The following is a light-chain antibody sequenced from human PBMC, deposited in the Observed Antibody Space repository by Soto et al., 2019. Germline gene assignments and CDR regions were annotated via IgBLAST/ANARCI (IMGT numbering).Light chain of an antibody. CDR1: QSVLHSPNNKNY. J-gene: IGKJ1*01. CDR3: QQYYTNSWS. V-gene: IGKV4-1*01. CDR2: WAS. Sequence: DIVMTQSPDSLAVSLGERATINCKSSQSVLHSPNNKNYLAWYQHKPGQPPKMLIYWASIRESGVPDRFSGSGSGTDFTLTISSLQSEDVAVYYCQQYYTNSWSFGQGTKVDIK.